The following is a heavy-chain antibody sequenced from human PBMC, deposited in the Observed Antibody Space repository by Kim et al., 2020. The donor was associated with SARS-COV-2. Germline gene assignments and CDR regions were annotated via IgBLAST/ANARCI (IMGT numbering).Heavy chain of an antibody. Sequence: GGSLRLSCAASGFTFSSYGMHWVRQAPGKGLEWVAVISYDGSNKYYADSVKGRFTISRDNSKNTLYLQMNSLRAEDTAVYYCAKDHAGARYSSGWYRNWGQGTLVTVSS. D-gene: IGHD6-19*01. CDR1: GFTFSSYG. CDR2: ISYDGSNK. CDR3: AKDHAGARYSSGWYRN. V-gene: IGHV3-30*18. J-gene: IGHJ4*02.